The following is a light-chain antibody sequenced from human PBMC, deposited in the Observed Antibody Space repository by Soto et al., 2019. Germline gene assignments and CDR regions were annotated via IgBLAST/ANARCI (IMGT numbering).Light chain of an antibody. CDR3: TSYAGSKGV. J-gene: IGLJ1*01. CDR1: SSDVGGYNY. V-gene: IGLV2-8*01. CDR2: EVN. Sequence: QSALTQPPSASGSPGQSVTISCTGTSSDVGGYNYVSWYQQHPGKAPKLTIYEVNKRPSGVPDRFSGSKSGNTASLTVSGLQAEDEADYYCTSYAGSKGVFGTGTKVTVL.